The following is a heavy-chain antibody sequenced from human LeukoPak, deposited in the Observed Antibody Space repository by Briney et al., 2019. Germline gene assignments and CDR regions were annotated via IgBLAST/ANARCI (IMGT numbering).Heavy chain of an antibody. CDR1: GYTFTDYY. Sequence: ASVKISCKASGYTFTDYYMHWVQQAPGKGLEWMGRVDPEDGETIYAEKFQGRVTITADTSTDTAYMELSSLRSEDTAVYYCARDTARITIFGVARYMDVWGKGTTVTVSS. V-gene: IGHV1-69-2*01. CDR3: ARDTARITIFGVARYMDV. J-gene: IGHJ6*03. D-gene: IGHD3-3*01. CDR2: VDPEDGET.